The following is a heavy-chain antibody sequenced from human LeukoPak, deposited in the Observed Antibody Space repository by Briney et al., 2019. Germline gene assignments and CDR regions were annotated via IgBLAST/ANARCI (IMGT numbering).Heavy chain of an antibody. Sequence: ASVKVSCKASGYTFTSYDINWVRQATGQGLEWMGWMNPNSGNTGYAQKFQGRVTITRNTSISTAYMELSSLRSEDTAVYYCAKGPKDIVVVPAAILIDQLYYYYYYYMDVWGKGTTVTVSS. V-gene: IGHV1-8*03. D-gene: IGHD2-2*02. CDR3: AKGPKDIVVVPAAILIDQLYYYYYYYMDV. CDR1: GYTFTSYD. J-gene: IGHJ6*03. CDR2: MNPNSGNT.